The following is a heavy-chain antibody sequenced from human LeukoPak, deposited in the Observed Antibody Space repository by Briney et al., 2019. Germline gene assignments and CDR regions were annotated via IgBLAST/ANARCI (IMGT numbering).Heavy chain of an antibody. D-gene: IGHD3-22*01. CDR2: IWYDGSNK. CDR1: GFTFSSYG. V-gene: IGHV3-33*06. Sequence: GRSLRLSCAASGFTFSSYGMHWVRQAPGKGLEWVAVIWYDGSNKYYADSMKGRFTISRDNSKNTLYLQMNSLRAEDTAVYYCAKEVGYDSSGYLSYWGQGTLVTVSS. CDR3: AKEVGYDSSGYLSY. J-gene: IGHJ4*02.